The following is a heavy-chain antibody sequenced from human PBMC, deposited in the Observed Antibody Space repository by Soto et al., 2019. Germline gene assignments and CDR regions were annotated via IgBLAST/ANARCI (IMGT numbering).Heavy chain of an antibody. CDR2: IIPIFGTA. D-gene: IGHD5-18*01. CDR1: GGTFSSYA. J-gene: IGHJ6*02. Sequence: QVQLVQSGAEVKKPGSSVKVSCKASGGTFSSYAISWVRQAPGQGLEWMGGIIPIFGTADYAQKFQGRVMITADESTSTAYMELSSLRSEDTAVYYCATQGLPNYYDYGMDVWGQGTTVTVSS. CDR3: ATQGLPNYYDYGMDV. V-gene: IGHV1-69*12.